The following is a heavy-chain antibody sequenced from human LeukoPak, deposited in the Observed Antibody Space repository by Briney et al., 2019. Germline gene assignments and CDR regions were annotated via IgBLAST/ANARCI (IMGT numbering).Heavy chain of an antibody. CDR3: ARAGYYNGHDF. Sequence: GGSLRPSCAASGFTFSTHLMHWVRQAPGKGLVWLSHIKFDGSSTNYADSVKGRFTISRDNAKNTLYLQMNSLRAEDTAVYYCARAGYYNGHDFWGQGTLVTVSP. CDR2: IKFDGSST. J-gene: IGHJ4*02. V-gene: IGHV3-74*01. D-gene: IGHD5-24*01. CDR1: GFTFSTHL.